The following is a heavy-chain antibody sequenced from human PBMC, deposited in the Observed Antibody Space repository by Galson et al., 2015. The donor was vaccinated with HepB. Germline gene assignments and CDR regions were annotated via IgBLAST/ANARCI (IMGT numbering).Heavy chain of an antibody. CDR1: GFTFSRYW. D-gene: IGHD2-2*01. V-gene: IGHV3-7*03. J-gene: IGHJ6*02. CDR2: IKQDGRAQ. Sequence: SLRLSCAASGFTFSRYWMSWVRQAPGKGLEWVANIKQDGRAQYYVDSVKGRFTISRDNAKNSLYLQMNSLRAEDTAVYYCARDGCSSTSCYYYGMDVWGQGTTVTVSS. CDR3: ARDGCSSTSCYYYGMDV.